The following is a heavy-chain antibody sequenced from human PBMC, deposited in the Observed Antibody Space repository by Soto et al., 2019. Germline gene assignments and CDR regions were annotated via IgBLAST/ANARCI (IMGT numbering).Heavy chain of an antibody. D-gene: IGHD6-6*01. V-gene: IGHV4-34*01. Sequence: SETLSLTCAVYGGSFSGYYWSWIRQPPGKGLEWIGEINHSGSTNYNPSLKSRVTISVDTSKNQFSLKLSSVTAADTAVYYCARGRAASNIAARPDSSLDYWGQGTLVTVSS. CDR3: ARGRAASNIAARPDSSLDY. J-gene: IGHJ4*02. CDR1: GGSFSGYY. CDR2: INHSGST.